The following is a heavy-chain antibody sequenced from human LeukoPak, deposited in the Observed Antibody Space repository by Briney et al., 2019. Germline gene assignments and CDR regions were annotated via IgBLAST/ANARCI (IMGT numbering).Heavy chain of an antibody. CDR2: ISYDGSNK. Sequence: PGGSLRLSCAASGFTFSSYAMHWVRQAPGKGLEWVAVISYDGSNKYYADSVKGRFTISRDNSKNTLYLQMNSLRAEDTAVYYRATTMVRELDYWGQGTLVTVSS. D-gene: IGHD3-10*01. V-gene: IGHV3-30-3*01. J-gene: IGHJ4*02. CDR3: ATTMVRELDY. CDR1: GFTFSSYA.